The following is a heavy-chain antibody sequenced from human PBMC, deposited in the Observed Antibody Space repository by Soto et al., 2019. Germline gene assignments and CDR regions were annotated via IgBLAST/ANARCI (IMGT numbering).Heavy chain of an antibody. J-gene: IGHJ4*02. V-gene: IGHV3-30*18. D-gene: IGHD6-6*01. CDR2: ISYDGSNK. CDR3: EKDHIEARPPVSVYFDY. Sequence: LIVSWASSGITFSSYGMHLVLQAPGKGLEWVAVISYDGSNKYYADSVKGRFTISRDNSKNTLYLQMNSLGAEDTAVYYCEKDHIEARPPVSVYFDYWGQGTLVTVYS. CDR1: GITFSSYG.